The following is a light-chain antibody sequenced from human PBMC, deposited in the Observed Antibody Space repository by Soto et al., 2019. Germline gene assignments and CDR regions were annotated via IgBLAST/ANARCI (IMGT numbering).Light chain of an antibody. J-gene: IGLJ3*02. CDR3: QSYDSSLSAWV. CDR1: GSNLGAGYD. CDR2: RNS. Sequence: QSVLTQPPSVSGAPGQRVTISCTGSGSNLGAGYDVHWYQHLPETAPKLLMYRNSNRLSGVPDRFSGSKSGTSASLAITGLQAEDEADFYCQSYDSSLSAWVFGGGTKLTVL. V-gene: IGLV1-40*01.